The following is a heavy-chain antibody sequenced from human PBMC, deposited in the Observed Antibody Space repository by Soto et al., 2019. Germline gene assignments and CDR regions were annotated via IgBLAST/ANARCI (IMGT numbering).Heavy chain of an antibody. J-gene: IGHJ6*02. V-gene: IGHV3-33*06. CDR3: AKDSMAGTGADQYYYYYGTDV. CDR2: ICYDGGNK. Sequence: PGGSLRLSCAASGFTFSSYGMHWVRQATGKGLKWVSVICYDGGNKYYADSVKGRFTISRDNSKNTLYLQMNSLRAEDTAVYYCAKDSMAGTGADQYYYYYGTDVWGQGTTVTVSS. CDR1: GFTFSSYG. D-gene: IGHD6-19*01.